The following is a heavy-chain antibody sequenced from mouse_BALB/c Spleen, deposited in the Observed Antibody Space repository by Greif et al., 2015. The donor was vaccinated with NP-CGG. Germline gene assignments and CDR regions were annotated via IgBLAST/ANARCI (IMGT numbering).Heavy chain of an antibody. V-gene: IGHV5-6-3*01. J-gene: IGHJ4*01. D-gene: IGHD2-3*01. CDR3: AREGYDGYYDYAMDY. Sequence: EVQVVESGGGLVQPGGSLKLSCAASGFTFSSYGMSGVRQTPDKRLELVATINSNGGSTYYPDSVKGRFTISRDNAKNHLYLQMSSLKFEDTSMYYCAREGYDGYYDYAMDYWGQGTSVTVSS. CDR2: INSNGGST. CDR1: GFTFSSYG.